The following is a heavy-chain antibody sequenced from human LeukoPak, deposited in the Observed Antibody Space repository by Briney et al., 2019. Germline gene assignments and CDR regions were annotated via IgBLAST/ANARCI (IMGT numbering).Heavy chain of an antibody. CDR2: ISGSGGST. CDR1: GFTFSSYA. D-gene: IGHD6-13*01. V-gene: IGHV3-23*01. J-gene: IGHJ4*02. CDR3: ARFNGFSSSWYYFDY. Sequence: GGSLRLSCAASGFTFSSYAMSWVRQAPGKGLEWVSAISGSGGSTYYADSVKGRFTISRDNSKNTLYLQMNSLRAADTAVYYCARFNGFSSSWYYFDYWGQGALVTVSS.